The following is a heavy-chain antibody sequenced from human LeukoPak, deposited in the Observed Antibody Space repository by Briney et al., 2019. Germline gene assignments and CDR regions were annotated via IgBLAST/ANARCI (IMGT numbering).Heavy chain of an antibody. CDR1: GWSISKDFD. CDR2: IYHRRRS. Sequence: SWTVSLTCLGCGWSISKDFDGALVRQRPRKVLKWMGNIYHRRRSYYNPSLTSRLTILVDTSKNQFSLQLSSVTAADTAVYYCATAGTPGIHHWFDPWGQGNLVTVSS. J-gene: IGHJ5*02. D-gene: IGHD1-1*01. V-gene: IGHV4-38-2*02. CDR3: ATAGTPGIHHWFDP.